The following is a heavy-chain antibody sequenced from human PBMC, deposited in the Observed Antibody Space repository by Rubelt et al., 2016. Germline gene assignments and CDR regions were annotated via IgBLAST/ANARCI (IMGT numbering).Heavy chain of an antibody. V-gene: IGHV3-23*01. Sequence: GSSSYIYYADSVKGRFTISRDNSKNTLYLQMNSLRADDTAVYYCAKVGYYDSSGYYIFDYWGQGTLVTVSS. CDR2: GSSSYI. D-gene: IGHD3-22*01. CDR3: AKVGYYDSSGYYIFDY. J-gene: IGHJ4*02.